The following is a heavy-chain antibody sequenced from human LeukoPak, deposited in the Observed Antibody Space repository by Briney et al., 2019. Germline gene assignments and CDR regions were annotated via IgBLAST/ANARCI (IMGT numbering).Heavy chain of an antibody. V-gene: IGHV4-61*02. CDR1: GGSISSGSYH. D-gene: IGHD3-10*01. CDR2: IYTSGST. Sequence: PSETLSLTCTVSGGSISSGSYHWSWIRQPAGKGLEWVGRIYTSGSTNYNPSLESRVTISLDTSKNQFSLKMNSVTAADTAVYYCARVIWFGAVFDYWGQGTLVTVSS. J-gene: IGHJ4*02. CDR3: ARVIWFGAVFDY.